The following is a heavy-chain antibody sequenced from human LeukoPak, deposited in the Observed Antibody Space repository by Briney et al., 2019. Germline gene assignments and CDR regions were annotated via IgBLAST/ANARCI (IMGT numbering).Heavy chain of an antibody. CDR2: ISGSGDAT. CDR1: GSTFGSFA. CDR3: AKDRGGHSRSCFFQS. V-gene: IGHV3-23*01. J-gene: IGHJ4*02. Sequence: PGGSLRLSCAASGSTFGSFAMSWVRQAPGKGPEWVSGISGSGDATFYADSVKGRFTISRDNSKGTLSLQMNSLRAEDTAVYYCAKDRGGHSRSCFFQSCGQGTLVTVS. D-gene: IGHD3-10*01.